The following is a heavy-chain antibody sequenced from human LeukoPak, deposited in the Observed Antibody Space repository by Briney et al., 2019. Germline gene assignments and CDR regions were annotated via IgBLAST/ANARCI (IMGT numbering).Heavy chain of an antibody. Sequence: SETLSLTCTVSGGSISSYYWSWIRQPPGKGLEWIGYIYYSGSTNYNPSLKSRVTISVDTSKNQFSLKLSSVTAADTAVYYCVRHLLPQYCYDSSGYYLFDYWGQGTLVTVSS. CDR2: IYYSGST. J-gene: IGHJ4*02. V-gene: IGHV4-59*08. CDR3: VRHLLPQYCYDSSGYYLFDY. CDR1: GGSISSYY. D-gene: IGHD3-22*01.